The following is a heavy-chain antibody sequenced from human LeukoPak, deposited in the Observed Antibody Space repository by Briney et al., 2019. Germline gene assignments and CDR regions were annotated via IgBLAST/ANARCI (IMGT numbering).Heavy chain of an antibody. CDR3: AREPLRGDFWRGYGFPSWFDP. CDR1: GFTFSSYA. V-gene: IGHV3-30-3*01. D-gene: IGHD3-3*01. CDR2: VSYDGTNK. J-gene: IGHJ5*02. Sequence: GRSLRLSCAASGFTFSSYAVHWVRQAPGKGLEWVAVVSYDGTNKYYADSVKGRFTISRDKSKNTLYLQMNSLRAEDTAVYYCAREPLRGDFWRGYGFPSWFDPWGQGTLVTVSS.